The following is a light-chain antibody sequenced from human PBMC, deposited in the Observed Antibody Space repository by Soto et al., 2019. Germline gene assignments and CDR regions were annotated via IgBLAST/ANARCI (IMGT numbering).Light chain of an antibody. Sequence: EIVLTQSPATLSLSPGERATLSCRASQNVRTFLDWYQQKPGQAPRLLIYDASTRATGVPARFSGSGSGTDFTLTVSSLEPEDFALYYCQQRSNWPPEITFGQGTRLEIK. CDR1: QNVRTF. V-gene: IGKV3-11*01. J-gene: IGKJ5*01. CDR3: QQRSNWPPEIT. CDR2: DAS.